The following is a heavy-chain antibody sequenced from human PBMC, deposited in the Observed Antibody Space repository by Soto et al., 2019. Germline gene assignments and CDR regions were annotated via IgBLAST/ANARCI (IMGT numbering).Heavy chain of an antibody. CDR2: INSDGSTI. V-gene: IGHV3-74*01. J-gene: IGHJ4*02. CDR1: GFTFGPFW. Sequence: GGSLRLSCAASGFTFGPFWMHWVRQAPGKGLVWLSHINSDGSTIVYADAVKGRFTISRDNAKNTLSLQMNSLRAEDTAVYYCAREIYDDYDSSGFDHWGQGTLVTVSS. CDR3: AREIYDDYDSSGFDH. D-gene: IGHD3-22*01.